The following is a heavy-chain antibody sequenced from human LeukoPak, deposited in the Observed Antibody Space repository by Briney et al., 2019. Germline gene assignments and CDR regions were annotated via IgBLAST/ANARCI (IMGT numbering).Heavy chain of an antibody. D-gene: IGHD6-19*01. J-gene: IGHJ4*02. V-gene: IGHV3-66*01. Sequence: PGGSLRLSCAASEFTVSTNNMSWVRQAPGKGLEWVSIIYSTGGKYYADSVKGRFTISRDNSKHTLYLQMNSLRGEDTAVYYCARGSDGWFAFDYWGQGILVTVSS. CDR3: ARGSDGWFAFDY. CDR1: EFTVSTNN. CDR2: IYSTGGK.